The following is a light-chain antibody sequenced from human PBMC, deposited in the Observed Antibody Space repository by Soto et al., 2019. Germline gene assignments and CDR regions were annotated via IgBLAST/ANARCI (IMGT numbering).Light chain of an antibody. CDR2: DVR. V-gene: IGLV2-14*01. Sequence: QSALTQPASVSGSPGQSITISCTGTSSDVGDYNYVSWYQQHPGKAPKLMLYDVRNRPSGISNRFSGSKSGNTASLTISGLQAEDEADYYCRSYTSSSTLFGTGTKLTVL. CDR3: RSYTSSSTL. CDR1: SSDVGDYNY. J-gene: IGLJ1*01.